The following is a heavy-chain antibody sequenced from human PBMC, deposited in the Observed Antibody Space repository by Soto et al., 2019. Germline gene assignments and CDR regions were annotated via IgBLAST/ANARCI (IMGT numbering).Heavy chain of an antibody. CDR1: GGSISSSSYY. D-gene: IGHD5-18*01. CDR3: ATLKLWRTGWFDP. V-gene: IGHV4-39*01. J-gene: IGHJ5*02. Sequence: PSETLSLTCTVSGGSISSSSYYWGWIRQPPGKGLEWIGSIYYGGSTYYNPSLKSRVTISVDASKNQFSLKLSSVTAADTAVYYCATLKLWRTGWFDPWGQGTLVTVSS. CDR2: IYYGGST.